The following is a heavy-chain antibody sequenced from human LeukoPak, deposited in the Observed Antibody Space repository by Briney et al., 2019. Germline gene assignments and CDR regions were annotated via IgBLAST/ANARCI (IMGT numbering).Heavy chain of an antibody. D-gene: IGHD2-15*01. CDR2: IYPGDSGT. CDR1: GYSFTSYW. CDR3: ARQFRYCSGGSCYGDYFDY. J-gene: IGHJ4*02. V-gene: IGHV5-51*01. Sequence: GESLKISCKGSGYSFTSYWIGWVRQMPGKGLEWMGIIYPGDSGTRYSPSFQGQVTISADKSISTAYLQWSSLKASDTAMYYCARQFRYCSGGSCYGDYFDYWGQGTLVTVSS.